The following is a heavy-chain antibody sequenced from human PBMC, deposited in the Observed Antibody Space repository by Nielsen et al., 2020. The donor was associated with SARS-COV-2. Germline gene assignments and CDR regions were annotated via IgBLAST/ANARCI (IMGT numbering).Heavy chain of an antibody. V-gene: IGHV3-30-3*01. Sequence: GGSLRLSCAASGFTFSSYAMHWVRQAPGKGLEWMTIISYDGSNEHYAESVKGRFTISRDNSKNTVYLLLNSLKPEDAAIYYCARETLDYSSSFVDYWGQGTLVTVSS. D-gene: IGHD6-6*01. CDR2: ISYDGSNE. CDR3: ARETLDYSSSFVDY. J-gene: IGHJ4*02. CDR1: GFTFSSYA.